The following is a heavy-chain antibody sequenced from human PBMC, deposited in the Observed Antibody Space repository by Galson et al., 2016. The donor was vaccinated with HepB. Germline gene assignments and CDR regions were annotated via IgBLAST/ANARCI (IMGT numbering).Heavy chain of an antibody. J-gene: IGHJ4*02. CDR1: GDSVSSNSAA. D-gene: IGHD1-20*01. CDR3: ARVSLVTANIWTWSAVEY. CDR2: TYYRSNRHY. Sequence: CAISGDSVSSNSAAWNWIRQSPSRGLEWLGRTYYRSNRHYDYAVSVTGRITINPDTSKNQFSLQLNSMTPEDTAVYYCARVSLVTANIWTWSAVEYWGQGALVTVSS. V-gene: IGHV6-1*01.